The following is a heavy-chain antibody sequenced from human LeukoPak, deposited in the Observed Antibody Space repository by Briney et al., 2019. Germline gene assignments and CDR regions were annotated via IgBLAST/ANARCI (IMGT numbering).Heavy chain of an antibody. D-gene: IGHD3-22*01. J-gene: IGHJ4*02. V-gene: IGHV4-34*01. CDR2: INHSGST. CDR1: GGSFSGYY. CDR3: ARCRYYYDSSGYYKPIDY. Sequence: PSETLSLTCAVYGGSFSGYYWSWIRQPPGKGLEWIGEINHSGSTNYNPSLKSRVTISVDTSKNQFSLKLSPVTAADTAVYYCARCRYYYDSSGYYKPIDYWGQGTLVTVSS.